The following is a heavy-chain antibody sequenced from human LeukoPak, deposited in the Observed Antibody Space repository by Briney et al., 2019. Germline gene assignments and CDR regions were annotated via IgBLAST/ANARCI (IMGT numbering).Heavy chain of an antibody. CDR2: INLDGSEK. CDR1: GFTFSSYW. Sequence: GGSLRLSCAASGFTFSSYWMTWVRQAPGKGLEWVANINLDGSEKYYVDSVKGRFTISRDNSKNTLYLQMNSLRAEDTAVYYCARRAGAYSHPYDYWGQGTLVTVSS. CDR3: ARRAGAYSHPYDY. V-gene: IGHV3-7*03. J-gene: IGHJ4*02. D-gene: IGHD4/OR15-4a*01.